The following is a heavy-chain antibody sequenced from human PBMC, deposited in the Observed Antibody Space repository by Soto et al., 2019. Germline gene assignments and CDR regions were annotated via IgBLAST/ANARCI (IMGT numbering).Heavy chain of an antibody. V-gene: IGHV3-23*01. Sequence: EVQLLESGGGLVRPGESLRLSCAASGFTFTKFAMSWVRQAPGEGLEWVSGISCCGGTASYVYSVKGRFTIARDDSKNTLYLQMNSRRVEDTAEYFCATADGEQWLLPHLENWGRGTLVTVS. CDR1: GFTFTKFA. CDR2: ISCCGGTA. D-gene: IGHD6-19*01. J-gene: IGHJ4*02. CDR3: ATADGEQWLLPHLEN.